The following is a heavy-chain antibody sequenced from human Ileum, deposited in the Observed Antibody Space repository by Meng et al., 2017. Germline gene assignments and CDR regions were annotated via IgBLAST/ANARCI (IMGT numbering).Heavy chain of an antibody. CDR2: VSPTSGSL. CDR1: GFTFSDYY. D-gene: IGHD6-25*01. CDR3: ARDHGSLNWFDP. Sequence: VQLFESGGGLVKAGGSLRLSCAASGFTFSDYYMTWIRQPPGQGLEWLASVSPTSGSLYFADSVKGRFSISRDNAKNSVSLQMTRLRVEDTAVYYGARDHGSLNWFDPWGQGTLVTVSS. V-gene: IGHV3-11*04. J-gene: IGHJ5*02.